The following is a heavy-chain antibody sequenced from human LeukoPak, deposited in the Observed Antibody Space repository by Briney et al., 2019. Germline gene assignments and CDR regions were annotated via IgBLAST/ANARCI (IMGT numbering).Heavy chain of an antibody. CDR3: ARGPYCSSTSCYRYYYYYMDV. J-gene: IGHJ6*03. Sequence: PSETLSLTCIVSGGSVSSSNYCWGWFRQSPGKGLEWIAYLCHSGSTYYNPSLKSRVTISVDTSKNHFSLMLTSVSAADTAVYYCARGPYCSSTSCYRYYYYYMDVWGKGTTVTVSS. V-gene: IGHV4-39*02. D-gene: IGHD2-2*01. CDR1: GGSVSSSNYC. CDR2: LCHSGST.